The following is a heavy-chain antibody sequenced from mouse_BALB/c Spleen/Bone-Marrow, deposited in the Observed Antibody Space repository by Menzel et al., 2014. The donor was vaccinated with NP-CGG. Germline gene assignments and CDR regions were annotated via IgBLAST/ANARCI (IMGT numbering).Heavy chain of an antibody. CDR3: TRDQRYGNYIYAMDY. CDR2: ISTGGSYT. V-gene: IGHV5-6-4*01. Sequence: EVQGVESGGGLVKPGGSLKLSCAASGFTFSSYTMSWVRQTPEKRLEWVATISTGGSYTDYPDSVKGRFTISRDNAKNTRYLQMSSLKSEDTAMYYCTRDQRYGNYIYAMDYWGQGTSVTVSS. D-gene: IGHD2-10*02. J-gene: IGHJ4*01. CDR1: GFTFSSYT.